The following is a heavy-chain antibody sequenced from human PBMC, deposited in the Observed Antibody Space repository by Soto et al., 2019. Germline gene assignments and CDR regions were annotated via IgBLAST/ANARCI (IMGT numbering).Heavy chain of an antibody. CDR3: TRDASRDSSARGWFDP. CDR2: ISGSGGST. CDR1: GFTFSSYA. V-gene: IGHV3-23*01. D-gene: IGHD6-13*01. J-gene: IGHJ5*02. Sequence: GGSLRLSCAASGFTFSSYAMSWVRQAPGKGLEWVSAISGSGGSTYYADSVKGRFTISRDNSKNSLHLQMNSLRAEDTAVYYCTRDASRDSSARGWFDPWGPGTLVTVSS.